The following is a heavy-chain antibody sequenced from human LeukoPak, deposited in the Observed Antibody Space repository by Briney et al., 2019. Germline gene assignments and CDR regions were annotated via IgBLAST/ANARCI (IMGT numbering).Heavy chain of an antibody. CDR1: GGSISTYY. Sequence: SETLSLTCTVSGGSISTYYWSWIRQPAEKGLEYIGRVYADGSTNYNPSLKSRVVMSLDTSKNQFSLKLSSVTAADTAMYYCARGVGGASYYIDVWGRGTTVAISS. D-gene: IGHD6-19*01. CDR2: VYADGST. J-gene: IGHJ6*03. CDR3: ARGVGGASYYIDV. V-gene: IGHV4-4*07.